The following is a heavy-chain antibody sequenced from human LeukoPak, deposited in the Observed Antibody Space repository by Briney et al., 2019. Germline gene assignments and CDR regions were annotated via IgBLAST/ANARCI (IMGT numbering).Heavy chain of an antibody. D-gene: IGHD5-24*01. J-gene: IGHJ4*02. Sequence: ASVKVSCKASGYTFNSYYRHWVRQAAGQGVEWMGQINPSGGSTTYAQKFQGRATLTRDTSTSTVYMELRTLDSEGTAVYFCAGERAYKFYYWGQGALVTVSS. V-gene: IGHV1-46*02. CDR2: INPSGGST. CDR3: AGERAYKFYY. CDR1: GYTFNSYY.